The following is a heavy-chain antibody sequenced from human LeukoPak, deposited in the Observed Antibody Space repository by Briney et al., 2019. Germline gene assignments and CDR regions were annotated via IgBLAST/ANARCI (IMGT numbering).Heavy chain of an antibody. CDR1: GGSISNYY. D-gene: IGHD2-21*02. V-gene: IGHV4-59*01. CDR2: ISYSGTT. CDR3: ARVAVVTAIGYYFDY. J-gene: IGHJ4*02. Sequence: PSETLSLTCTVSGGSISNYYWSWIRQPPGKGLEWIGYISYSGTTNYNPSLKSRVTISVDTSKNQFSLKLTSVTAADTAVFFCARVAVVTAIGYYFDYWGQGTLVTVSS.